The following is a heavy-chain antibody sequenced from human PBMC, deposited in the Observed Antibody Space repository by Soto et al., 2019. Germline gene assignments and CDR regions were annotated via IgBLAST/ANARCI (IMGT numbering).Heavy chain of an antibody. CDR2: ISSSGSII. J-gene: IGHJ4*02. CDR1: GFTFSSYE. V-gene: IGHV3-48*03. D-gene: IGHD3-10*01. CDR3: ARGVLYYYGSGSYYKFDY. Sequence: EVQLVESGGGLVQPGGSLRLSCAASGFTFSSYEMNWVRQAPGKGLEWVSYISSSGSIIYYADSVKGRFTISRDNAKNSLYLQMNSLRAEDTAFYYCARGVLYYYGSGSYYKFDYWGQGTLVTVSS.